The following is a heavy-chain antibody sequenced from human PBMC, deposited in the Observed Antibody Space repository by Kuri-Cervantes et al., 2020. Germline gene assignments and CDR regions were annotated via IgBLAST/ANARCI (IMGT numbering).Heavy chain of an antibody. Sequence: GESLKISCAASGFTFDDYAMHWVRQAPGKGLEWLSSISSSGTTIYYADSVKGRFTISRDNAKNSLYLQMNSLRAEDTAVYYCARHNDYGDYGGLGYFDYWGQGTLVTVSS. CDR3: ARHNDYGDYGGLGYFDY. D-gene: IGHD4-17*01. CDR1: GFTFDDYA. J-gene: IGHJ4*02. CDR2: ISSSGTTI. V-gene: IGHV3-11*01.